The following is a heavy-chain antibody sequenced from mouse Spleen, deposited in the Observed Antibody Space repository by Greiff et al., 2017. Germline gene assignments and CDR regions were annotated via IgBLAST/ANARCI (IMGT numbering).Heavy chain of an antibody. CDR2: IWSGGST. J-gene: IGHJ4*01. CDR1: GFSLTSYG. D-gene: IGHD2-1*01. CDR3: ARMGLRYYGNYEAMDY. V-gene: IGHV2-2*01. Sequence: QVQLQQSGPGLVQPSQSLSITCTVSGFSLTSYGVHWVRQSPGKGLEWLGVIWSGGSTDYNAAFISRLSISKDNSKSQVFFKMNSLQADDTAIYYCARMGLRYYGNYEAMDYWGQGTSVTVSS.